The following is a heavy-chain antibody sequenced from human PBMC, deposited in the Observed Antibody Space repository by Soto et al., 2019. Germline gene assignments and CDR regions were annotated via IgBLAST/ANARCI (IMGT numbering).Heavy chain of an antibody. CDR3: VRDDVGVGIDY. J-gene: IGHJ4*02. CDR2: IDSDGNSK. V-gene: IGHV3-74*03. D-gene: IGHD1-26*01. Sequence: GGSLRLSCAASGFTFSSYWMHWVRQVPGKGLVWVSHIDSDGNSKTYADSVKGRFTISRDNAKNTVYLQMNSLRAEDTAVYYCVRDDVGVGIDYWGLGTLVTVSS. CDR1: GFTFSSYW.